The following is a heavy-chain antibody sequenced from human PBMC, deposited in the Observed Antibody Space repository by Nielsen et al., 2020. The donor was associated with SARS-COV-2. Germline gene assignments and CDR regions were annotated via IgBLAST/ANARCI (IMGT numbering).Heavy chain of an antibody. J-gene: IGHJ4*02. V-gene: IGHV1-8*01. CDR2: MNPNSGDT. Sequence: ASVKVSCKASGYTFTSYDINWVRQATGQGLEWMGWMNPNSGDTGYARKFEGTVSMTRNTSISTAYMELSSLRSEDTAVYYCARDLGIAVAEYTQNFDYWGQGTLVTVSS. CDR3: ARDLGIAVAEYTQNFDY. CDR1: GYTFTSYD. D-gene: IGHD6-19*01.